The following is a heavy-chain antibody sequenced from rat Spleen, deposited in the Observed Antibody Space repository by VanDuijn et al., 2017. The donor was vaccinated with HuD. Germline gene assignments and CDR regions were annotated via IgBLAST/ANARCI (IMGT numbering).Heavy chain of an antibody. V-gene: IGHV2-41*01. D-gene: IGHD1-12*02. CDR3: TRDHSYWGSYYPGGFAY. Sequence: VQLKESGPGLVQPSQTLSLTCTVAGFSLTSYNVHWIRQPPGKGLEWMGVIWSHGGIDYNSAIKSRLSISRDTSKSQVYLKMDSLQTEDTAIYFCTRDHSYWGSYYPGGFAYWGQGTLVTVSS. CDR1: GFSLTSYN. J-gene: IGHJ3*01. CDR2: IWSHGGI.